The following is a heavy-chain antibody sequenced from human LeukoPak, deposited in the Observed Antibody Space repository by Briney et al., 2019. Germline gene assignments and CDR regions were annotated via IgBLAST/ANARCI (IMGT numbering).Heavy chain of an antibody. Sequence: SETLSLTCSVSGGSISSSSYYWGWIRQPPGKGLEWIGSIDYSGSAYYNPSLKSRVTISVDTSKTQFSLKLSSVTAADTAVYYCASWDTVVTLIGAFGIWGQGTMVTVSS. CDR2: IDYSGSA. CDR1: GGSISSSSYY. D-gene: IGHD4-23*01. CDR3: ASWDTVVTLIGAFGI. J-gene: IGHJ3*02. V-gene: IGHV4-39*01.